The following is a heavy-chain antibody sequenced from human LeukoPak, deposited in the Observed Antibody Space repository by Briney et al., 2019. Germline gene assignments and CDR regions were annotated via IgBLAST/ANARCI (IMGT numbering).Heavy chain of an antibody. Sequence: PGGSLRLSCVGSGLTLNTYSFNWVRQAPGKGLEWVSAISDTGTYKYYADSVKGRFTISRDSAKNSLYLQMHSLRAEDTAVYYCAREDVSHSWFPDAFDIWGQGTMVTVSS. V-gene: IGHV3-21*01. J-gene: IGHJ3*02. D-gene: IGHD6-13*01. CDR1: GLTLNTYS. CDR3: AREDVSHSWFPDAFDI. CDR2: ISDTGTYK.